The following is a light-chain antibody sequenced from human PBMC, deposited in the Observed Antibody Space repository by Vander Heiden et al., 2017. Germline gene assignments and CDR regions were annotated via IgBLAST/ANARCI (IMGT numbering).Light chain of an antibody. CDR2: SNN. Sequence: QPVLTQPPSPSGTPGQRVTISCSGSSSHTRPNTVTCYQQHQGTAPTLLIYSNNRRPSGVPDRFSGSKSGTSASLAISGLQSEDEDDYYCAAWDDSLNGLWVFGGGTKLTVL. J-gene: IGLJ3*02. CDR3: AAWDDSLNGLWV. CDR1: SSHTRPNT. V-gene: IGLV1-44*01.